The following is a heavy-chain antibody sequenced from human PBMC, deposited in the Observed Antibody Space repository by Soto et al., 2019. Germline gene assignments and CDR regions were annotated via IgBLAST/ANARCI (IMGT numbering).Heavy chain of an antibody. CDR2: ISGSGGTT. D-gene: IGHD6-19*01. CDR3: AKRRGFSSGWNDAFDI. V-gene: IGHV3-23*01. J-gene: IGHJ3*02. CDR1: GFTFSTYA. Sequence: GGSLRLSCAASGFTFSTYATSWVRQAPGKGLEWVSGISGSGGTTYYADSVKGRFTISRDNSKNTLYLQMSSLRVEDTAVYYCAKRRGFSSGWNDAFDIWGQGTMVTVSS.